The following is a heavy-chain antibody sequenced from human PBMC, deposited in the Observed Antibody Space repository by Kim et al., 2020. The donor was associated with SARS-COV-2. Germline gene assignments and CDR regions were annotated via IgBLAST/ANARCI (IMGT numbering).Heavy chain of an antibody. CDR2: ISGSGGST. J-gene: IGHJ4*02. Sequence: GGSLRLSCAASGFTFSSYAMSWVRQAPGKGLEWVSAISGSGGSTYYADSVKGRFTISRDNSKNTLYLQMNSLRAEDTAVYYCAKVTAFDGSGSLYLWGQGADYWGQGTLDTVSS. CDR1: GFTFSSYA. D-gene: IGHD3-10*01. V-gene: IGHV3-23*01. CDR3: AKVTAFDGSGSLYLWGQGADY.